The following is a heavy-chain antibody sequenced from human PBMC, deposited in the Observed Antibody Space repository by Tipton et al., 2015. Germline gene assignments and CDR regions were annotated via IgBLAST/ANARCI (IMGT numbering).Heavy chain of an antibody. V-gene: IGHV4-31*03. CDR3: ARRVRNGVLDI. CDR1: GGSISSGTYY. CDR2: IYYSGTT. J-gene: IGHJ3*02. D-gene: IGHD2-8*01. Sequence: TLSLTCTVSGGSISSGTYYWSWIRQHPGKGLEWIGHIYYSGTTYYNPSLKSRVSISVDTSKNQFSLQLNSVTPEDTAVYYCARRVRNGVLDIWGRGTVVTASS.